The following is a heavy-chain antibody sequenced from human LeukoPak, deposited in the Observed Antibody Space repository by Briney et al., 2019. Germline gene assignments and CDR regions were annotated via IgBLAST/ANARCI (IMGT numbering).Heavy chain of an antibody. D-gene: IGHD1-26*01. CDR2: LSHSGST. V-gene: IGHV4-61*01. Sequence: SETLSLTCAISGVSVGSNNYYWTWMRQSPGRGLEWIVYLSHSGSTNYNPSLKSRAAISVDTSKNQLSLKLSSVTAADTARYYCARAVGAVYWYFDPWGRGTLVTVSS. CDR1: GVSVGSNNYY. J-gene: IGHJ2*01. CDR3: ARAVGAVYWYFDP.